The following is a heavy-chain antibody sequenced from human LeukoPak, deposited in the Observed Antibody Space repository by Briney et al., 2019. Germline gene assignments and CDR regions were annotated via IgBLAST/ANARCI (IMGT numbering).Heavy chain of an antibody. Sequence: SETLSLTCTVSDDSISDYYRGWIRQPPGKGLEWIGYFHNSGTSTYNPSLKSRVTISADTSKNQFSLKLNSLTTADTAVYCTRGAGWLIDYWGQGILVTVSS. D-gene: IGHD3-16*01. CDR2: FHNSGTS. V-gene: IGHV4-59*01. CDR1: DDSISDYY. J-gene: IGHJ4*02. CDR3: TRGAGWLIDY.